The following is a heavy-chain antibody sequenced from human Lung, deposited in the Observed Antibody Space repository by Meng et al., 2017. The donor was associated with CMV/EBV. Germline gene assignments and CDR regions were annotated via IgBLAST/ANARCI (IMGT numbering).Heavy chain of an antibody. CDR3: ARVGQWLPIDY. V-gene: IGHV4-4*02. CDR1: GXXIRXSXG. CDR2: IYHSGST. J-gene: IGHJ4*02. Sequence: QVXXEWSXXVLVKPSAXXPRPCAVSGXXIRXSXGWSWVRQPPGKGLEWIGEIYHSGSTNYNPSLKSRVTISVDKSKNQFSLNLSSVTAADTAVYYCARVGQWLPIDYWGQGTLVTVSS. D-gene: IGHD6-19*01.